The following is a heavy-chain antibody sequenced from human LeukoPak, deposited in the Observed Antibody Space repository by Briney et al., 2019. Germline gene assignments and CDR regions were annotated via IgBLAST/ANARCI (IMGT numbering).Heavy chain of an antibody. CDR1: GFTFITYT. CDR2: ISSSSSTK. V-gene: IGHV3-48*02. J-gene: IGHJ3*02. CDR3: ARMRGPTTGALDI. Sequence: GGSLRLSRAASGFTFITYTMIWVRQAPGKGLEWVSSISSSSSTKYYADSVKGRFTISRDNANNSLYLQVASLRDEDTAIYYCARMRGPTTGALDIWGPGTMVAVSS. D-gene: IGHD1-26*01.